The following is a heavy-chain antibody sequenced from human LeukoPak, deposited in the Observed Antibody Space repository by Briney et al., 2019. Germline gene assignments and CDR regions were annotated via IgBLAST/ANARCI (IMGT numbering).Heavy chain of an antibody. CDR3: VRGVTIYDSSGYFDY. CDR2: ISYDGNNK. CDR1: GFTFSSYA. D-gene: IGHD3-22*01. Sequence: PGGSLRLSCAASGFTFSSYAMNWVRQAPGKGLEWVATISYDGNNKHYTDSVEGRFTISRDNSKNTLYLQMNTLRVEDTAMYYCVRGVTIYDSSGYFDYWGQGTLVTVSS. V-gene: IGHV3-30-3*01. J-gene: IGHJ4*02.